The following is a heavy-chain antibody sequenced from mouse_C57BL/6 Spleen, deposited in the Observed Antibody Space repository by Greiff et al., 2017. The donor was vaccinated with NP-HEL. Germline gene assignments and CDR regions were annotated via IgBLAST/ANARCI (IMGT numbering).Heavy chain of an antibody. J-gene: IGHJ3*01. CDR3: TNGNFPFAY. CDR1: GFNIKDDY. D-gene: IGHD4-1*01. CDR2: IDPENGDT. Sequence: VQLKESGAELVRPGASVKLSCTASGFNIKDDYMHWVKQRPEQGLEWIGWIDPENGDTEYASKFQGKATITADTSSNTAYLQLSSLTSEDTAVYYCTNGNFPFAYWGQGTLVTVSA. V-gene: IGHV14-4*01.